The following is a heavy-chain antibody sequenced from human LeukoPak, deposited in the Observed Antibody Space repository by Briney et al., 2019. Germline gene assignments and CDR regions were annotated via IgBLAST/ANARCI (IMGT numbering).Heavy chain of an antibody. CDR2: IYSSGSS. CDR3: AREAYYYDSSGYRRFDY. J-gene: IGHJ4*02. CDR1: GGSITSYY. V-gene: IGHV4-4*07. Sequence: KSSETLSLTCTVSGGSITSYYWSWIRQPAGKGLEWIGRIYSSGSSNYNPSLKSRVTMSVDTSKNQFSLKVSSVTAADTAVYYCAREAYYYDSSGYRRFDYWGQGTLVTVSS. D-gene: IGHD3-22*01.